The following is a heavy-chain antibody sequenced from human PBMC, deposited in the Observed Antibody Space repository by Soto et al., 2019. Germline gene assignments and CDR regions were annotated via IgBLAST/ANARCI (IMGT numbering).Heavy chain of an antibody. V-gene: IGHV4-34*01. Sequence: SETLSLTCAVYGGSFSGYYWSWIRQPPGKGLEWIGEINHSGSTNYNPSLKSRVTISVDTSKNQFSLKLSSVTAADTAVYYCAREETGYGDYRIWYFDLWGRDTLVTVSS. D-gene: IGHD4-17*01. CDR2: INHSGST. CDR1: GGSFSGYY. J-gene: IGHJ2*01. CDR3: AREETGYGDYRIWYFDL.